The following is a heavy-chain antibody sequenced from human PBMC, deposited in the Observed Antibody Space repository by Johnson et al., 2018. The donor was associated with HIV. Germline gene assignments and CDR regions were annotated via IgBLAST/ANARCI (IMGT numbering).Heavy chain of an antibody. J-gene: IGHJ3*02. CDR3: ARRLWVRNLYCGFGI. V-gene: IGHV3-66*02. D-gene: IGHD2-21*01. Sequence: VQLVESGGGLVRPGGSMRLSCAASEFSVSGNYMTWVRQAPGKGLEWVSVIHGGGSIYYEDSVKGRFTISRDTAKNTLYLQMNNLRPEDTALYYCARRLWVRNLYCGFGIWGQGTMVTVSS. CDR1: EFSVSGNY. CDR2: IHGGGSI.